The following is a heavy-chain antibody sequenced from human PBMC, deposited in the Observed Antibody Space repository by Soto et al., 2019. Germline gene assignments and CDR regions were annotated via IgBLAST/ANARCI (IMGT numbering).Heavy chain of an antibody. CDR3: AKDRGHYFASGSYSDAFAI. V-gene: IGHV3-23*01. Sequence: EVQVLESGGGLAQPGGSLRLSCSASGFPFSSYAMSWDRQAPGKGLEWVSSISGGGASTEYADSVKGRFTISRDTSKNMVYLQMNNLRADDTAVYYCAKDRGHYFASGSYSDAFAIWGQGTTVTVSS. CDR2: ISGGGAST. CDR1: GFPFSSYA. J-gene: IGHJ3*02. D-gene: IGHD3-10*01.